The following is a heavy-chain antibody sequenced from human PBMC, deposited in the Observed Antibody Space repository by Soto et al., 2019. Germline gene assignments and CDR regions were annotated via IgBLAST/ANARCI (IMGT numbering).Heavy chain of an antibody. CDR2: IKSKTDGGTT. D-gene: IGHD3-22*01. V-gene: IGHV3-15*07. CDR1: GFTFSNAW. J-gene: IGHJ6*02. Sequence: GGSLRLSCAASGFTFSNAWMDWVRQAPGKGLEWVGSIKSKTDGGTTDYAAPVKGRFTISRDDSKNTLYLQMNSLKTEDTAVYYCRYDSSGYYYLYYYYYGMDVWGQGTTVTVSS. CDR3: RYDSSGYYYLYYYYYGMDV.